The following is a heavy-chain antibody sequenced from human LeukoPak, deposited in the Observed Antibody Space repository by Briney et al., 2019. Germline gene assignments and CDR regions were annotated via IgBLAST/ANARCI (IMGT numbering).Heavy chain of an antibody. J-gene: IGHJ4*02. CDR2: IKGDGSKT. Sequence: GGSLRLSCAASGFIFSSFWMGWVRQAPGKGLEWVANIKGDGSKTFYVDSVKGRFTISRDNAKNSLYLQMNSLKAEDTAVYYCVRDLPDYWGQGTLVTVSS. CDR3: VRDLPDY. CDR1: GFIFSSFW. V-gene: IGHV3-7*01.